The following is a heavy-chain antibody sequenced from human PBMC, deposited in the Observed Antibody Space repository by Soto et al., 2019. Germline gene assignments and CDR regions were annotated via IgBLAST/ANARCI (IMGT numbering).Heavy chain of an antibody. CDR2: ISDSGVT. V-gene: IGHV4-59*01. CDR1: GDSIIRSF. CDR3: ASGAGDFSGPDSFDI. Sequence: QVQLQESGPRLVKSSETLSLVCSVSGDSIIRSFWGWIRQSPGKGLQYIGYISDSGVTDYDPSLKSRVTSSVDTSKNQFSLKLTSVTAADTAVYYCASGAGDFSGPDSFDIWGQGTMVTVSS. D-gene: IGHD3-10*01. J-gene: IGHJ3*02.